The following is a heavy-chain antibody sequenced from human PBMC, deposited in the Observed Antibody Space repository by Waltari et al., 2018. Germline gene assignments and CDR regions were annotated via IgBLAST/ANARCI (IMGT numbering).Heavy chain of an antibody. CDR2: ISVYNGNT. CDR1: GYTFTNYD. Sequence: QVQLVQSGAEVKTPGASVKVSCKASGYTFTNYDLSWVRQAPGQGLEWMGWISVYNGNTDYAQKFQGRVTLTTDTSTTTAYMELRSLRSDDAAVYYCARNSYTGYGDSWGQGTLVAVSS. V-gene: IGHV1-18*01. D-gene: IGHD5-12*01. CDR3: ARNSYTGYGDS. J-gene: IGHJ4*02.